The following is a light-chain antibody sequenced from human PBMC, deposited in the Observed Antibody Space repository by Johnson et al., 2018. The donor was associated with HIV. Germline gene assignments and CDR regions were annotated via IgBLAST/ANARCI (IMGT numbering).Light chain of an antibody. Sequence: QAVLTQPPSVSAAPGQKVSISCSGSYSNIGSNYVSWYQQLPGTAPKLLIYDNDKRPSGISDRFSASKSGTSATLGITGLQTGDEADYYCGTWDSYLTAGVFGSGTKVTVL. CDR3: GTWDSYLTAGV. CDR1: YSNIGSNY. J-gene: IGLJ1*01. V-gene: IGLV1-51*01. CDR2: DND.